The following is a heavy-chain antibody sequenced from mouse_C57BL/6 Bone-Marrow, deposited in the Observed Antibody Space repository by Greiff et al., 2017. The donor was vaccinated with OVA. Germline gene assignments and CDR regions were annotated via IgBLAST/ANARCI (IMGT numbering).Heavy chain of an antibody. V-gene: IGHV1-15*01. CDR1: GYTFTDYE. CDR3: TSRGSNYVDY. CDR2: IDPETGGT. J-gene: IGHJ2*01. Sequence: VQLQQSGAELVRPGASVTLSCKASGYTFTDYEMHWVKQTPVHGLEWIGAIDPETGGTAYNQKFKGKAILTAGKSSSTAYMELRSLTSEDSAVYYCTSRGSNYVDYWGQGTTLTVSS. D-gene: IGHD5-1*01.